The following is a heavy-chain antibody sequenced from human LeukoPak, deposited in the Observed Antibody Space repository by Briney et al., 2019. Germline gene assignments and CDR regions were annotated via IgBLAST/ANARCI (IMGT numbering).Heavy chain of an antibody. V-gene: IGHV1-69*04. J-gene: IGHJ6*03. CDR1: GGTFSSYA. Sequence: EASVKVSCKASGGTFSSYAISWVRQAPGQGLEWMGRIIPILGIANYAQKFQGRVTITADKSTSTAYMELSSLRSEDTAVYYCAITWMGVETLRYYYMDVWGKGTTVTVSS. CDR3: AITWMGVETLRYYYMDV. CDR2: IIPILGIA. D-gene: IGHD4-23*01.